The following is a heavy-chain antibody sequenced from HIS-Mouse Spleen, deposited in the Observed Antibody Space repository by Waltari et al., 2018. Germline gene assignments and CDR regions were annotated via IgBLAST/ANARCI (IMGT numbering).Heavy chain of an antibody. CDR2: IYHSGGT. CDR3: ARAAAAGQDY. Sequence: QVQLQESGPGLVKPSETLSLTCTVSGYSISSGYYWGWIRQPPGKGLEWIGSIYHSGGTYYNTSLKSRVTISVDTSKNQFSLKLSSVTAADTAVYYCARAAAAGQDYWGQGTLVTVSS. D-gene: IGHD6-13*01. CDR1: GYSISSGYY. J-gene: IGHJ4*02. V-gene: IGHV4-38-2*02.